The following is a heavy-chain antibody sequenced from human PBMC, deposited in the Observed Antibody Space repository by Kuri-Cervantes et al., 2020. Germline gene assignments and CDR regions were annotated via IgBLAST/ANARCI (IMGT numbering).Heavy chain of an antibody. CDR3: ARHVFLSSSAFDY. CDR1: GYSFTSYW. Sequence: KVSCKGSGYSFTSYWIGWVRQMPGKGLEWMGIIYPGDSDTRYSPSFQGQVTISADKSISTAYPQWSSLKASDTAMYYCARHVFLSSSAFDYWGQGTLVTVSS. D-gene: IGHD6-13*01. J-gene: IGHJ4*02. V-gene: IGHV5-51*01. CDR2: IYPGDSDT.